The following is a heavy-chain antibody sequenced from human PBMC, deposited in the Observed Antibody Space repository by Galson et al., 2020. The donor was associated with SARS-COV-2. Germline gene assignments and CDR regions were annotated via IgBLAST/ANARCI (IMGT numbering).Heavy chain of an antibody. J-gene: IGHJ3*02. D-gene: IGHD3-22*01. CDR1: GFTFSSYW. CDR3: ARGGDRWVDSSGHPHPLEI. CDR2: IGSDDSGT. V-gene: IGHV3-74*01. Sequence: QAGGSLRLSCAASGFTFSSYWMHWVRQAPGRGLMWVSRIGSDDSGTIYADSVKGRFTISRDDARNTLYLQMTSLRAEDTSVYYCARGGDRWVDSSGHPHPLEIWGQGTVVTVSS.